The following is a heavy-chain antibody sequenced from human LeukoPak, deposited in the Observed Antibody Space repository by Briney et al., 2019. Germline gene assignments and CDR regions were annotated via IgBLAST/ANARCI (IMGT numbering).Heavy chain of an antibody. D-gene: IGHD1-26*01. CDR1: GFTVSSNY. J-gene: IGHJ5*02. V-gene: IGHV3-53*01. Sequence: PGGSLRLSCGASGFTVSSNYMSWVRQAPGKGREWVSVIYSGGSTYYADSVKGRFTISRDNSKNTLYLQMNSLRAEDTAVYYCARELVGATNHWGQGTLVTAFS. CDR2: IYSGGST. CDR3: ARELVGATNH.